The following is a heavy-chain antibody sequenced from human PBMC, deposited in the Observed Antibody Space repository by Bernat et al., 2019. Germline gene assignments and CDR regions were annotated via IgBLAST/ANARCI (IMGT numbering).Heavy chain of an antibody. Sequence: EVQLVESGGGLVQPGGSLRLSCAASGFTFSVSWMSWVRHVPEKGLEWVANINQDGSEKYYVDSVRGRFTSSRDNAKNSLYLQMNSLRADDTAVYYCARSPRTGDVDYWGQGTLVTVSS. CDR3: ARSPRTGDVDY. D-gene: IGHD7-27*01. V-gene: IGHV3-7*03. CDR1: GFTFSVSW. CDR2: INQDGSEK. J-gene: IGHJ4*02.